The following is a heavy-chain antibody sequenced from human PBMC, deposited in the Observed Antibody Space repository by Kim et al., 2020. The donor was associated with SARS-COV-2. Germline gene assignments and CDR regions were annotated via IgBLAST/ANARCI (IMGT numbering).Heavy chain of an antibody. CDR3: ARDRGLRSRNYFDY. Sequence: ASVKVSCKASGYTFTGYYMHWVRQAPGQGLEWMGRINPNSGGTNYAQKFQGRVTMTRDTSISTAYMELSRLRSDDTAVCYCARDRGLRSRNYFDYWGQGTLVTVSS. CDR2: INPNSGGT. D-gene: IGHD6-19*01. V-gene: IGHV1-2*06. J-gene: IGHJ4*02. CDR1: GYTFTGYY.